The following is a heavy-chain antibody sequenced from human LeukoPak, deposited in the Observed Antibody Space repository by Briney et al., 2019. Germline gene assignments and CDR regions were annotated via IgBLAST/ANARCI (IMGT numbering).Heavy chain of an antibody. CDR1: GGSFSGYY. D-gene: IGHD4-17*01. J-gene: IGHJ6*02. Sequence: SETLSLTCAVYGGSFSGYYWSWIRQPPGKGLEWIGEINHSGSTNYNPSLKSRVTISVDTSKNQFSLKLSSVTAADTAVYYCAGAGEGDDYGDYVGYYYYGMDVWGQGTTVTVSS. V-gene: IGHV4-34*01. CDR3: AGAGEGDDYGDYVGYYYYGMDV. CDR2: INHSGST.